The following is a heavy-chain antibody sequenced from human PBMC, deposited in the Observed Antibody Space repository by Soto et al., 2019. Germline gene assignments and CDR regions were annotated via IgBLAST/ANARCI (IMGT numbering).Heavy chain of an antibody. CDR1: GFTFSSYW. CDR2: IKQDGSEK. J-gene: IGHJ4*02. CDR3: ASETSSGTSDY. D-gene: IGHD1-26*01. V-gene: IGHV3-7*03. Sequence: GGSLRLSCVGSGFTFSSYWMSWVRQAPGKGLEWVANIKQDGSEKYYVDSVKGRFTISRDNAKNSLYLQMNSLRVDDAAVYYCASETSSGTSDYWGQGTPVTVSS.